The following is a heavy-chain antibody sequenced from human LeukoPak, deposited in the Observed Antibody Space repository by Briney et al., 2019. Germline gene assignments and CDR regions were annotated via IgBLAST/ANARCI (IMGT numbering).Heavy chain of an antibody. CDR3: ARGERVVYYDY. CDR2: IYRGGRT. D-gene: IGHD1-14*01. J-gene: IGHJ4*02. CDR1: GFTLGSNY. V-gene: IGHV3-53*01. Sequence: GGSLRLSCAASGFTLGSNYMSGVGQAPGKGLEGVSVIYRGGRTYYADSVKGRFTISRDNSKNTLYLQMNSLRAEDTAVYYCARGERVVYYDYWGQGTLVTVSS.